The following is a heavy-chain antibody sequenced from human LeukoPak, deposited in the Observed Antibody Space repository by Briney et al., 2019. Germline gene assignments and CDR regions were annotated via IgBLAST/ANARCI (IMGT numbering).Heavy chain of an antibody. V-gene: IGHV4-59*08. D-gene: IGHD3-16*01. Sequence: PSETLSLTCTVSGGSISSYYWSWIRQPPGKGLEWIGYIYYSGSTQYNPSLQSRVTISVGTSKKQFSLRLSSVTAADTAVYFCARSGYAFGADAFDIWGQGTTVAVS. CDR3: ARSGYAFGADAFDI. J-gene: IGHJ3*02. CDR1: GGSISSYY. CDR2: IYYSGST.